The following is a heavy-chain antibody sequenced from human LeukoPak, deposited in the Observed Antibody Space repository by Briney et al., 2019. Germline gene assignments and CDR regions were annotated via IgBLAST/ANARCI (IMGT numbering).Heavy chain of an antibody. CDR1: GGSISSGGYY. D-gene: IGHD2-2*01. J-gene: IGHJ5*02. CDR3: ARTCSSTSCYSTFDP. Sequence: PSETLSLTCTVSGGSISSGGYYWSWIRQHPGKGLEWIGYIYYSGSTYYNPSLKSRVTISVDTPKNQFSLKLSSVTAADTAVYYCARTCSSTSCYSTFDPWGQGTLVTVSS. V-gene: IGHV4-31*03. CDR2: IYYSGST.